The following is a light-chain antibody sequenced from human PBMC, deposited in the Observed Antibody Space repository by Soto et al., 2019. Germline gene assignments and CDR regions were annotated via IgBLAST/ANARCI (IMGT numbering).Light chain of an antibody. J-gene: IGKJ1*01. V-gene: IGKV1-5*03. CDR2: RAS. Sequence: DIQMTQSPSTLSASLGDRVTITCRASQSINSWLAWYQQKPGKAPKLLIYRASTLESGVPSRFSGSESGTGINLTLSNLPAYEFATYYCQQYNTYPWTFGQGTKVEIK. CDR3: QQYNTYPWT. CDR1: QSINSW.